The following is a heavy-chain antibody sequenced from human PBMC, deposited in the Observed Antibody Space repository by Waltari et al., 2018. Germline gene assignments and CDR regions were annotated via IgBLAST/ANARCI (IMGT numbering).Heavy chain of an antibody. J-gene: IGHJ4*02. D-gene: IGHD6-13*01. V-gene: IGHV1-24*01. CDR1: GYTLTELS. CDR3: ATDLSGIAAAGTNYFDY. Sequence: QVQLVQSGAEVKKPGASVKVSCKVSGYTLTELSMHWVRQAPGKGLEWMGGFDPEDGETIYEQKFQGRVTTTEDTSTDTAYMELSSLRSEDTAVYYCATDLSGIAAAGTNYFDYWGQGTLVTVSS. CDR2: FDPEDGET.